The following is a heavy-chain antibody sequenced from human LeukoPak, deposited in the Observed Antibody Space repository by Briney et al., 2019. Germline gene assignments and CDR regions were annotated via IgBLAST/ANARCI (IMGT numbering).Heavy chain of an antibody. V-gene: IGHV4-4*02. CDR3: ASLLPYSSGFDY. CDR2: TYHSGST. D-gene: IGHD6-19*01. J-gene: IGHJ4*02. Sequence: PSETLSLTCAVSGGSISSSNWWSWVRQPPGKGLEWIGETYHSGSTNYNPSLKSRVTISVDKSKNQFSLKLSSVTAADTAVYYCASLLPYSSGFDYWGQGTLVTVSS. CDR1: GGSISSSNW.